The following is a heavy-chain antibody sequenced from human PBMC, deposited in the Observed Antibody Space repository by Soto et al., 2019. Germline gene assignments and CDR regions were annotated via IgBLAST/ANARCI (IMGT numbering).Heavy chain of an antibody. CDR3: VRGGLPYYYDSSGYYGFDY. Sequence: SETLSLTCTVSGGSISSYYWSWIRQPPGKGLEWIGYIYYSGSTNYNPSLKSRVTISVDTSKNQFSLKLSSVTAADTAVYYCVRGGLPYYYDSSGYYGFDYWGQGTLVTVSS. CDR2: IYYSGST. D-gene: IGHD3-22*01. J-gene: IGHJ4*02. V-gene: IGHV4-59*01. CDR1: GGSISSYY.